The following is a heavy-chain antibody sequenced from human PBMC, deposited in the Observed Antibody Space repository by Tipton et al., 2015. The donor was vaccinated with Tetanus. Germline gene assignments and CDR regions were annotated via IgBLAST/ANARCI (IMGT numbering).Heavy chain of an antibody. CDR2: ISGSGGST. D-gene: IGHD6-13*01. J-gene: IGHJ4*02. Sequence: SLRLSCAASGFTFSSYAMSWVRQAPGKGLEWVSAISGSGGSTYYADSVKGRFTISRDNSKNTLYLQMNSLRAEDTAVYYCANDRRHAADFDYWGQGTLVTVSS. CDR1: GFTFSSYA. CDR3: ANDRRHAADFDY. V-gene: IGHV3-23*01.